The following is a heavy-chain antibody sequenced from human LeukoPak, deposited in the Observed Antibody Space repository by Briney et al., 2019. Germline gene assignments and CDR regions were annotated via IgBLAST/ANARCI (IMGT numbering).Heavy chain of an antibody. D-gene: IGHD6-13*01. CDR2: INWNGGST. J-gene: IGHJ4*02. Sequence: GGSLRLSCAASGFTFDDYGMSWVRQAPGKGLEWVSGINWNGGSTGYADSVKGRFTISRDNAKNSLYLQMNSLRAEDTAVYYCARAGPYSSSWPYYFDYWGQGTLVTVSS. CDR1: GFTFDDYG. CDR3: ARAGPYSSSWPYYFDY. V-gene: IGHV3-20*04.